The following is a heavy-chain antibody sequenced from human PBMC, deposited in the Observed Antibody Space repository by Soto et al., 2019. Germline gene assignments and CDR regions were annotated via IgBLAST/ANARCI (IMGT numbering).Heavy chain of an antibody. CDR1: GYTFNTYW. CDR2: IYPGDSDT. V-gene: IGHV5-51*01. Sequence: GESLKISCKGSGYTFNTYWIGWVRQMPGKGLEWMGFIYPGDSDTTYSPSFQGQVTISVDKSISTAYLQWSSLKVSDTAMYYCPRQKLWMATINNDAFDVWGQGTKVTVSS. D-gene: IGHD2-21*01. CDR3: PRQKLWMATINNDAFDV. J-gene: IGHJ3*01.